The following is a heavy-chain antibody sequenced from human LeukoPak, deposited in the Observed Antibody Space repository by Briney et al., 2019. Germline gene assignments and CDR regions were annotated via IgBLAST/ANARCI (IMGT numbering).Heavy chain of an antibody. CDR1: GSSFSTYN. CDR3: ARGPRGYCTNGVCYYYYYYMDV. V-gene: IGHV3-21*01. CDR2: ITSDSRYR. J-gene: IGHJ6*03. D-gene: IGHD2-8*01. Sequence: GGSLRLSCEASGSSFSTYNMNWVRQAPGKGLEWISSITSDSRYRYYADSVKGRFTISRDNAKNSLYLQMNSLRAEDTAVFYCARGPRGYCTNGVCYYYYYYMDVWGKGTTVTVSS.